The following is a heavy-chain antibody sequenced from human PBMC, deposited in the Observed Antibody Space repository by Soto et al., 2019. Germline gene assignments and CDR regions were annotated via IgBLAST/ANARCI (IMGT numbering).Heavy chain of an antibody. Sequence: QVQLVQSGAEVKKPGSSVKVSCKASGGTFSSYAISWVRQAPGRGLEWMGGIIPIFGTANYAQKFQGRVTITADESTSTAYMELSSLRSEDTAVYYCARARYCSSTSCYYYYYYGMDVWGQGTTVTVSS. CDR1: GGTFSSYA. D-gene: IGHD2-2*01. CDR3: ARARYCSSTSCYYYYYYGMDV. CDR2: IIPIFGTA. V-gene: IGHV1-69*01. J-gene: IGHJ6*02.